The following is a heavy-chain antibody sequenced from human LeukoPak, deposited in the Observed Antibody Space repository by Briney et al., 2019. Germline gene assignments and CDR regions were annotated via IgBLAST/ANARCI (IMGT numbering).Heavy chain of an antibody. D-gene: IGHD3-22*01. J-gene: IGHJ6*03. Sequence: ASVKVSCKASGYTFTSYGISWVRQAPGQGLEWMGGIIPIFGTANYAQKFQGRVTITADKSTSTAYMELSSLRSEDTAVYYCARDVSGYFYYYYYMDVWGKGTTVTVSS. V-gene: IGHV1-69*06. CDR3: ARDVSGYFYYYYYMDV. CDR2: IIPIFGTA. CDR1: GYTFTSYG.